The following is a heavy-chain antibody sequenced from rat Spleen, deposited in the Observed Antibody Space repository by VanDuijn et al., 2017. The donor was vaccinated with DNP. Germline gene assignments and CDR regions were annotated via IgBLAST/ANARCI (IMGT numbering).Heavy chain of an antibody. Sequence: EVQLVESGGGLVQPGRSLKLSCAASGFTFSDYNMAWVRQAPKKGLEWVATISYDGSSTYYRDSVKGRFTISRNSAKSTLYLQMDSLRSEDTATYYCARHGEVHLRYAMDAWGQGTSVTVSS. V-gene: IGHV5-7*01. CDR1: GFTFSDYN. J-gene: IGHJ4*01. CDR3: ARHGEVHLRYAMDA. D-gene: IGHD1-5*01. CDR2: ISYDGSST.